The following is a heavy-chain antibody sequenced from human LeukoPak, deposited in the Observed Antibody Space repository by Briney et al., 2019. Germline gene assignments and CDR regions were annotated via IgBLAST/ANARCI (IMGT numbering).Heavy chain of an antibody. D-gene: IGHD3-22*01. CDR3: ARRKGYYDSSGYYSFDY. CDR1: GYTFTSYW. CDR2: IFPGDSDT. J-gene: IGHJ4*02. Sequence: HGESLKISCKGSGYTFTSYWIGWVRQMPEKGLEWMGIIFPGDSDTTYSPSFQSQVTISVDKSISTAYLQWSSLKTSDTATYYCARRKGYYDSSGYYSFDYWGQGTLVTVSS. V-gene: IGHV5-51*01.